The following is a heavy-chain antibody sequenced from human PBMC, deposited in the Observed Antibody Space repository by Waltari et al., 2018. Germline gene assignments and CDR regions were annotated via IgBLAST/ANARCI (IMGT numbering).Heavy chain of an antibody. CDR2: IYYSGST. J-gene: IGHJ5*02. V-gene: IGHV4-59*11. CDR1: GGSISSHY. Sequence: QVQLQESGPGLVKPSETLSLTCTVSGGSISSHYWSWIRQPPGQGLEWIGYIYYSGSTNYNPSLKSRVTISVDTSKNQFSLKLSSVTAADTAVYYCARGALYCSSTSCPTNWFDPWGQGTLVTVSS. D-gene: IGHD2-2*01. CDR3: ARGALYCSSTSCPTNWFDP.